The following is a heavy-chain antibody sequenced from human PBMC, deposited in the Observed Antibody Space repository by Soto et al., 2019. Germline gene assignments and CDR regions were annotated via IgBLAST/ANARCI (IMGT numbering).Heavy chain of an antibody. CDR1: GGSFSGYY. D-gene: IGHD6-19*01. V-gene: IGHV4-34*01. CDR2: INHSGST. J-gene: IGHJ4*02. Sequence: PSETLSLTCAVYGGSFSGYYWSWIRQPPGKGLEWIGEINHSGSTNYNPSLKSRVTISVDTSKNQFSLKLSSVTAADTAVYYCARRTRYSSGWFSPFLDYWGQGTLVTVSS. CDR3: ARRTRYSSGWFSPFLDY.